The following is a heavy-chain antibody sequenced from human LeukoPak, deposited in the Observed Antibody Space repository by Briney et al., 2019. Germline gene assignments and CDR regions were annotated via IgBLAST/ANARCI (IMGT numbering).Heavy chain of an antibody. CDR3: ARRLWELLELQRAHDAFDI. CDR2: IIPIFGTA. CDR1: GYTFTSYY. J-gene: IGHJ3*02. Sequence: SVKVSCKASGYTFTSYYMHWVRQAPGQGLEWMGGIIPIFGTANYAQKFQGRVTITADESTSTAYMELSSLRSEDTAVYYCARRLWELLELQRAHDAFDIWGQGTMVTVSS. D-gene: IGHD1-26*01. V-gene: IGHV1-69*13.